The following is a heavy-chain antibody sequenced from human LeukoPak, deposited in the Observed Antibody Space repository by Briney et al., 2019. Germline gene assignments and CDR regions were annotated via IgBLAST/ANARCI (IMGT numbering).Heavy chain of an antibody. J-gene: IGHJ4*02. V-gene: IGHV1-69*13. CDR1: GRTFSSYA. Sequence: ASVTVSCKASGRTFSSYAISWVRQAAGQGLEWMGGIIPIFGTANYAQKYQGRVTITADESTSTAYMELSSLRSEDTAVYYCARDVGIAAAGTRGYFDYWGQGTLVTVSS. D-gene: IGHD6-13*01. CDR3: ARDVGIAAAGTRGYFDY. CDR2: IIPIFGTA.